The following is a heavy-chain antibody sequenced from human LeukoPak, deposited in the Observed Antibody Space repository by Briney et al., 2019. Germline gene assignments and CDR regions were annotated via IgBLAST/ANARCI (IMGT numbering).Heavy chain of an antibody. V-gene: IGHV1-2*02. CDR1: GYTFTGYY. CDR3: ARDRYGDCSSTSCYQKTGNWFDP. CDR2: INPNSGGT. J-gene: IGHJ5*02. D-gene: IGHD2-2*03. Sequence: ASVKVSCKASGYTFTGYYMHWVRQAPGQGLEWMGWINPNSGGTNYAQKFQGRVTMTRDTSISTAYMELSRLRSDDTAVYYCARDRYGDCSSTSCYQKTGNWFDPWGRDPWSPSPQ.